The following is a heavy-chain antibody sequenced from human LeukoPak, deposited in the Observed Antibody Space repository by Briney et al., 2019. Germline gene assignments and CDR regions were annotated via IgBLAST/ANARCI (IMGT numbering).Heavy chain of an antibody. D-gene: IGHD1-26*01. Sequence: SQTLSLTCTVSGGSISSGSYYWSWIRQPAGKGLEWIGRIYTSGSTNYNPSLKSRVTISVDTSKNQLSLKLSSLTAADTAVYYCARHEYSGSYYGLSWFDPWGQGTLVTVSS. CDR3: ARHEYSGSYYGLSWFDP. J-gene: IGHJ5*02. V-gene: IGHV4-61*02. CDR2: IYTSGST. CDR1: GGSISSGSYY.